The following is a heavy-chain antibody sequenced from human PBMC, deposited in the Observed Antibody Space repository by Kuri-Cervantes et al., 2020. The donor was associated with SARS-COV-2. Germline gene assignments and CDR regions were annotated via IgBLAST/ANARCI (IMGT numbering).Heavy chain of an antibody. CDR1: GGSISSYY. Sequence: GSLRLSCTVSGGSISSYYWSWIRQPAGKGLEWIGRIYTSGSTNYNPSLKSRVTISVDTSKNQFSLKLSYVTAADTAVYYCARDLAYDSSGYAFDYWGQGTLVTVSS. CDR3: ARDLAYDSSGYAFDY. D-gene: IGHD3-22*01. V-gene: IGHV4-4*07. J-gene: IGHJ4*02. CDR2: IYTSGST.